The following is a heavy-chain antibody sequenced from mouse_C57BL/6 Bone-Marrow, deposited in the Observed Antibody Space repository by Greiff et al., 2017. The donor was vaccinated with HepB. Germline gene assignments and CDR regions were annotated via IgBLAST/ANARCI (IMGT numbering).Heavy chain of an antibody. CDR1: GFTFSSYG. J-gene: IGHJ2*01. V-gene: IGHV5-6*01. Sequence: EVQGVESGGDLVKPGGSLKLSCAASGFTFSSYGMSWVRQTPDKRLVWVATISSGGSYTYYPDRVKGRFTIYRDNSKNTLYLHMSILKSEDTAMYYCARHYYGNYFDYWGQGTTLT. CDR3: ARHYYGNYFDY. D-gene: IGHD1-1*02. CDR2: ISSGGSYT.